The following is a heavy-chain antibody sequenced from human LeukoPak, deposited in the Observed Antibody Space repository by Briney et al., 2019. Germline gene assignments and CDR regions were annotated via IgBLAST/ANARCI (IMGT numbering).Heavy chain of an antibody. CDR3: ASALGSGSSFDY. CDR1: GFTISSYW. CDR2: IKQDGSEE. Sequence: GGSLRLSCVASGFTISSYWMHWVRQAPGKGLEWVANIKQDGSEEYYVDSVKGRFTISRDNAKNTLYLQLSSLGAEDTAVYSCASALGSGSSFDYWGQGTLVTVSS. V-gene: IGHV3-7*03. D-gene: IGHD3-10*01. J-gene: IGHJ4*02.